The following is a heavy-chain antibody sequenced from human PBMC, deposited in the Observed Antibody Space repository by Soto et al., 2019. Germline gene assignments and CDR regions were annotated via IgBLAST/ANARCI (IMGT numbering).Heavy chain of an antibody. V-gene: IGHV4-38-2*01. D-gene: IGHD2-2*01. CDR1: GYSISSGYY. CDR2: IYHSGST. Sequence: ETLSLTCAVSGYSISSGYYWGWIRQPPGKGLEWIGSIYHSGSTYYNPSLKSRVTISVDRSQKQFSLRLGSVTAADTAVYYCAVGYCSSSSCSREYYQHWGQGTLVT. J-gene: IGHJ1*01. CDR3: AVGYCSSSSCSREYYQH.